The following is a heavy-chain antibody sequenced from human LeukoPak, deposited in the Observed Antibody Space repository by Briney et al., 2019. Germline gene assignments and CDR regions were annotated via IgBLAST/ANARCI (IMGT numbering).Heavy chain of an antibody. D-gene: IGHD3-3*01. CDR2: ISSSNRYI. Sequence: PGGSLRLSCAASGFIFSSYSMNWVRQAPGKGLEWVSSISSSNRYIYYADSLKGRFTISRDNAKNSLYLQMNSLRAEDTAVYYCAKGNYDFWSGSDVWGQGTTVTVSS. CDR1: GFIFSSYS. J-gene: IGHJ6*02. CDR3: AKGNYDFWSGSDV. V-gene: IGHV3-21*04.